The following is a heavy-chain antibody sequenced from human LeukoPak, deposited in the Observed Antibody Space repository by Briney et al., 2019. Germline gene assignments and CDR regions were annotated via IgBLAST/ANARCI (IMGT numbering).Heavy chain of an antibody. CDR3: AREIWQQHLLAGFDP. CDR2: IYYSGST. D-gene: IGHD6-13*01. V-gene: IGHV4-59*01. J-gene: IGHJ5*02. Sequence: PSETLSLTCTVSGGSISSYYWSWIRQPPGKGLEWLGYIYYSGSTNYNPSLKSRVTISVDTSKNQFSLKLSSVTAADTAVYYCAREIWQQHLLAGFDPWGQGTLVTVSS. CDR1: GGSISSYY.